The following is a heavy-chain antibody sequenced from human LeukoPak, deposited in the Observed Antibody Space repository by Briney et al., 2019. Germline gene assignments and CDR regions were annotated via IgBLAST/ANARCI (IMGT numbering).Heavy chain of an antibody. V-gene: IGHV1-8*02. J-gene: IGHJ4*02. CDR3: ARGDSSGPNY. CDR1: GYTFTGYY. D-gene: IGHD3-22*01. CDR2: MNPNSGNT. Sequence: GASVKVSCKASGYTFTGYYMHWVRQATGQGLEWMGWMNPNSGNTGYAQKFQDRVTMTRNTSISTAYMELSSLRSEDTAVYYCARGDSSGPNYWGQGTLVTVSS.